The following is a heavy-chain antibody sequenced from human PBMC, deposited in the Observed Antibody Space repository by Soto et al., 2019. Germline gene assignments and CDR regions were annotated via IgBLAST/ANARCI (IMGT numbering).Heavy chain of an antibody. J-gene: IGHJ4*02. Sequence: GGSLRLSCAASGFTVSSNYMSWVRQAPGKGLEWVSVIYSGGSTYYADSVKGRFTISRDNSKNTLYLQMNSLRAEDTAVYYCARGASDFWSGYLGPYYFDYWGQGTPVTVSS. CDR1: GFTVSSNY. V-gene: IGHV3-66*01. CDR3: ARGASDFWSGYLGPYYFDY. CDR2: IYSGGST. D-gene: IGHD3-3*01.